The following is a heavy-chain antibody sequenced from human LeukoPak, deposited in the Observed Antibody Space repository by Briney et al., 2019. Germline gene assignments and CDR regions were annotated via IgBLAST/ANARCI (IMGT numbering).Heavy chain of an antibody. CDR3: AREWVVIGYFDY. V-gene: IGHV4-34*01. CDR2: INHSGST. J-gene: IGHJ4*02. D-gene: IGHD2-21*01. Sequence: SETLSLTCTVSGGSISSYYWSWIRQPPGKGLEWIGEINHSGSTNYNPSLKSRVTISVDTSKNQFSLKLSSVTAADTAVYYCAREWVVIGYFDYWGQGTLVTVSS. CDR1: GGSISSYY.